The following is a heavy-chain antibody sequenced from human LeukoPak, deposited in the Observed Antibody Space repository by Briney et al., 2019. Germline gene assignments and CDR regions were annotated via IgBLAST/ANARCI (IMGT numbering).Heavy chain of an antibody. J-gene: IGHJ6*02. CDR3: ARDDDSWYYGMDV. V-gene: IGHV1-69*04. Sequence: ASVKVSCKASGGTFSSYAISWVRQAPGQGLEWMGRIIPILGIANYAQKFQGRVTITADKSTSTAYMELSSLRSEDTAVYYCARDDDSWYYGMDVWGQGTTVTVSS. CDR1: GGTFSSYA. D-gene: IGHD1-1*01. CDR2: IIPILGIA.